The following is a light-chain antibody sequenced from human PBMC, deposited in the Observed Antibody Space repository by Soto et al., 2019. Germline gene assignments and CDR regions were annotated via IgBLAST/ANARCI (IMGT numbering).Light chain of an antibody. Sequence: DIQMTQSPSALSASVGGRVTITCRASQNIKKYLNWYRQKPGKAPDLLIYTASSLQLGFPSRFSGSGSGTDFSVTITSLQPEDSAIYYCQQSFSAPLTFGGGTKVQIK. CDR1: QNIKKY. V-gene: IGKV1-39*01. CDR2: TAS. CDR3: QQSFSAPLT. J-gene: IGKJ4*01.